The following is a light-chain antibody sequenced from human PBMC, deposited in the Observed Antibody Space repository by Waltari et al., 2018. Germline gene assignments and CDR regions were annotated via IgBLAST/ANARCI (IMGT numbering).Light chain of an antibody. CDR1: RSLSTN. J-gene: IGKJ1*01. V-gene: IGKV3-15*01. Sequence: DTVMTQSPVALSVSPGESVTHSCRASRSLSTNLAWFQQRPGQGPRLLIYGASTRATGVPDRFSGSGSGTDFTLTITGLQSEDSAVYYCQQYNNWPPWTFGQGTKVEI. CDR2: GAS. CDR3: QQYNNWPPWT.